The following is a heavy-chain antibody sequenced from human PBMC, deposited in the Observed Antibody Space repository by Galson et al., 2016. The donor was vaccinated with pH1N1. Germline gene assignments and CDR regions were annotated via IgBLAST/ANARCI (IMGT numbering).Heavy chain of an antibody. CDR1: GYSFITSW. CDR2: IYPGDADT. V-gene: IGHV5-51*01. D-gene: IGHD6-19*01. CDR3: ARQVDGDAGMVGEYAYDI. Sequence: QSGAEVKKPGKSLKISCKASGYSFITSWIGWVRQTPGKGLEWMGIIYPGDADTKYSPSFQGQVTVSADKSIITAYLQWRSLKASDTAMYYCARQVDGDAGMVGEYAYDIWGQGTMVTVSS. J-gene: IGHJ3*02.